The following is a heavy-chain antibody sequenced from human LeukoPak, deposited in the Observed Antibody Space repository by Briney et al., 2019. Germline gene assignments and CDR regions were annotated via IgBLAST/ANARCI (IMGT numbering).Heavy chain of an antibody. CDR1: GFTFSNFW. D-gene: IGHD2-21*01. CDR2: IKPKTDGETT. V-gene: IGHV3-15*01. Sequence: DPGGSLRLSCTASGFTFSNFWMGWVRQAPGKGLEWVGRIKPKTDGETTEYAAPVKDRFSISRDDSKSMMYLQMNSLKTEDTAVYYCITPFPYSAQGGQGTLVTVSS. J-gene: IGHJ4*02. CDR3: ITPFPYSAQ.